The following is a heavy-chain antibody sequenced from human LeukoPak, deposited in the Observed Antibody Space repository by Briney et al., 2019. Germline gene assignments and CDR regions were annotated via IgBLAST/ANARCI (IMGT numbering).Heavy chain of an antibody. V-gene: IGHV4-31*03. CDR2: IYYSGST. CDR3: ARGKGAALIDY. CDR1: GGSISSVGYY. Sequence: SQTLSLTCTVSGGSISSVGYYWSWIRQHPGRGLEWIGYIYYSGSTYYNPSLKSRVTISVDTSKNQFSLKLSSVTAADTAVYYCARGKGAALIDYWGQGTLVTVSS. J-gene: IGHJ4*02. D-gene: IGHD6-6*01.